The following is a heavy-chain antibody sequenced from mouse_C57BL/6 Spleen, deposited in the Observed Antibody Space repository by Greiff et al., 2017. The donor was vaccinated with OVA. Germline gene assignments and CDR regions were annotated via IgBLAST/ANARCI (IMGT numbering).Heavy chain of an antibody. V-gene: IGHV1-52*01. J-gene: IGHJ2*01. CDR1: GYTFTSYW. Sequence: VQLQQPGAELVRPGSSVKLSCKASGYTFTSYWMHWVKQRPIQGLEWIGNIDPSDSETHYNQKFKDKATLTVDKSSSTAYMELRSLTSEDSAVYYCARKEYYFDYWGQGTTLTVSS. CDR3: ARKEYYFDY. CDR2: IDPSDSET.